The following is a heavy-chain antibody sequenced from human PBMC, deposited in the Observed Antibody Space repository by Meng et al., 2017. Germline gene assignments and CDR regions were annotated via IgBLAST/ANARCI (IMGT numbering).Heavy chain of an antibody. Sequence: QLQQSGPGLMKPSQTLPLICAISGDTVSSDSAAWNWIRQSPSRGLEWLGRTYYRSKWYNDFAVSVKSRIFINPDTSKNHFSLQLNSVTPEDTAVYYCASGWSMFQTWGQGTMVTVSS. CDR2: TYYRSKWYN. V-gene: IGHV6-1*01. J-gene: IGHJ4*02. CDR3: ASGWSMFQT. CDR1: GDTVSSDSAA. D-gene: IGHD3-10*02.